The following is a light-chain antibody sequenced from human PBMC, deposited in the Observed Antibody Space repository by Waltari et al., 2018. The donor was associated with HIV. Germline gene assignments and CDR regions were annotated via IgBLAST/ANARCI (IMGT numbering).Light chain of an antibody. CDR1: QSISTY. V-gene: IGKV3-11*01. CDR2: GAS. Sequence: EIVLTQSPATLSLSPGERATLSCRASQSISTYLAWYHQKPCQAPRLLTYGASSRATGIPARFSGSGSGTDFTLTISSLEPGDFGVFYCQQRSSWPITFGQGTRLEIK. CDR3: QQRSSWPIT. J-gene: IGKJ5*01.